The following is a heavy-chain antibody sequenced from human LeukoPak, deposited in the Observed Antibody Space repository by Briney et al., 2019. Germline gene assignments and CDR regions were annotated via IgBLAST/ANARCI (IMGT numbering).Heavy chain of an antibody. J-gene: IGHJ3*02. CDR2: IYPGDSDA. CDR1: GYSFTSYW. Sequence: GESLKISCKGSGYSFTSYWIGWVRQMPGKGLEWMGIIYPGDSDARYSPSFQGQVTISADKSISTAYLQWSSLKASDSAMYYCATNTMFRGIHAFDIWGQGTMVTVSS. D-gene: IGHD3-10*01. V-gene: IGHV5-51*01. CDR3: ATNTMFRGIHAFDI.